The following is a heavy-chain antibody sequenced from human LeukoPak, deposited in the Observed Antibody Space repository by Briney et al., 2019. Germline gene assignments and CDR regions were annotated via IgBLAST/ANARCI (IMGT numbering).Heavy chain of an antibody. D-gene: IGHD2-21*02. J-gene: IGHJ6*03. CDR1: GFTFSSHG. CDR2: ISYDGSNI. V-gene: IGHV3-30*18. CDR3: AKDQYFVTGYYSHMDV. Sequence: GGSLRLSCAASGFTFSSHGMHWVRQAPGKGLEWVAVISYDGSNINHAESVKGRFTISRDNSKNTLYLQMNSLRAEDTAVYYCAKDQYFVTGYYSHMDVWGKGTTVTISS.